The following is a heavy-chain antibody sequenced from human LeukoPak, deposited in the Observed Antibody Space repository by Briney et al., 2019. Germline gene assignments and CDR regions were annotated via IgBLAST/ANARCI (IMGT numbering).Heavy chain of an antibody. CDR3: ARVYVVVPAAIPHYAFDI. J-gene: IGHJ3*02. D-gene: IGHD2-2*02. CDR1: GGSISSGGYY. Sequence: SETLSLTCTFSGGSISSGGYYWSWIRQHPAKGLEWIGYIYYSGSTYYNPSRKSLLTISLYTSKNQFSLKLSSVTAADTAVYYCARVYVVVPAAIPHYAFDIWGQGTMVTVSS. V-gene: IGHV4-31*01. CDR2: IYYSGST.